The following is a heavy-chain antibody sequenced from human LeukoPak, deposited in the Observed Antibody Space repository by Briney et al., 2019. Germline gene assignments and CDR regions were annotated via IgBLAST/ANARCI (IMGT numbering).Heavy chain of an antibody. CDR2: ISGDGRNI. CDR1: GFTFSSYW. J-gene: IGHJ4*02. V-gene: IGHV3-74*01. D-gene: IGHD6-19*01. CDR3: ARRVYNSGWYIDY. Sequence: GGSLRLSCVASGFTFSSYWMHWVRQDPRKGLVWVSRISGDGRNINYADSVRGRFTISRDNAKNSLYLQMNSLRAEDTAVYYCARRVYNSGWYIDYWGQGTLVTVSS.